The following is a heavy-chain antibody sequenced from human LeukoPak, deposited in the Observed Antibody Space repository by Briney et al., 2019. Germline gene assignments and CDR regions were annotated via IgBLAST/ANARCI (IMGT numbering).Heavy chain of an antibody. V-gene: IGHV4-39*01. Sequence: SETLSLTCTVSGGSISSSSYYWGWIRQPPGKGLEWIGSIYYSGSTYYNPSLKSRVTISVDTSKNQFSLKLSSVTAAVTAVYYCARHNDPGITFGGVIVLFDYWDQGTLVTVSS. CDR1: GGSISSSSYY. J-gene: IGHJ4*02. CDR2: IYYSGST. D-gene: IGHD3-16*02. CDR3: ARHNDPGITFGGVIVLFDY.